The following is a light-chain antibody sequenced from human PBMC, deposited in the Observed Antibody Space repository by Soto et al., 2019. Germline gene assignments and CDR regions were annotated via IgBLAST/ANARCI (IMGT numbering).Light chain of an antibody. CDR1: TSNIGAGYD. V-gene: IGLV1-40*01. CDR2: GNN. Sequence: QSVLTQPPSVSGAPGQRVTISCTGSTSNIGAGYDGHRYQQLPGTAPKLLIYGNNNRPSGVPNPFRVSKSGTSASLDITGLQAEYEADYYCQSYARSLIGSVFGGGTQLTVL. J-gene: IGLJ7*01. CDR3: QSYARSLIGSV.